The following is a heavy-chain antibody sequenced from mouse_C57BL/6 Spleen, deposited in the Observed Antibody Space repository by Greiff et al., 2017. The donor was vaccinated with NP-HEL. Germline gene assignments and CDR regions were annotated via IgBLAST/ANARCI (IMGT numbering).Heavy chain of an antibody. D-gene: IGHD2-3*01. CDR1: GYTFTSYW. V-gene: IGHV1-64*01. CDR2: IHPNSGST. Sequence: QVQLQQPGAELVKPGASVKLSCKASGYTFTSYWMHWVKQRPGQGLEWIGMIHPNSGSTNYNEKFKSKATLTVDKSSSTAYMQLSSLTSEDSAVYYCASSRGYDGYPYWYFDVWGTGTTVTVSS. CDR3: ASSRGYDGYPYWYFDV. J-gene: IGHJ1*03.